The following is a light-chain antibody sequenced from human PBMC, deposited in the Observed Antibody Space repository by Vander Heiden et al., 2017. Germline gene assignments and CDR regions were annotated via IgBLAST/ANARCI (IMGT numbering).Light chain of an antibody. J-gene: IGKJ4*01. Sequence: EIVMTQSPATLSVSPGERATLFCRASHIVSSNLAWYQQKPGQPPRLLISGASTRATGVPARFSGSGSGTEFTLSISSVQSEEFAVYYCQHYYSWPLTFGGGTKVXIK. CDR3: QHYYSWPLT. V-gene: IGKV3-15*01. CDR1: HIVSSN. CDR2: GAS.